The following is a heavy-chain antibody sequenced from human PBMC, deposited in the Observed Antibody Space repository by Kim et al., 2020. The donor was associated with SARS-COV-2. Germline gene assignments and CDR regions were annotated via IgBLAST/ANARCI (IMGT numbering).Heavy chain of an antibody. CDR3: ATWARVTFLFDY. D-gene: IGHD3-3*01. V-gene: IGHV4-30-4*01. J-gene: IGHJ4*02. CDR2: IYYSGST. Sequence: SETLSLTCTVSGGSISSGDYYWSWIRQPPGKGLEWIGYIYYSGSTYYNPSLKSRVTISVDTSKNQFSLKLSSVTAADTAVYYCATWARVTFLFDYWGQGTLVTVSS. CDR1: GGSISSGDYY.